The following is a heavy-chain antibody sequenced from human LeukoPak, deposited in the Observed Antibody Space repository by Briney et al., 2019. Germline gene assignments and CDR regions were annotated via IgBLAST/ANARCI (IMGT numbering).Heavy chain of an antibody. V-gene: IGHV3-48*01. D-gene: IGHD4-17*01. CDR1: GFTFNSYS. J-gene: IGHJ4*02. Sequence: PGGSLRLSCAASGFTFNSYSMNWVRQAPGKGLEWVSYISSSSSTIYYADSVKGRFTISRDNSKNTLYLQMNSLRAEDTAVYYCAKKKGPRGDGDPIDYWGQGTLVTVSS. CDR2: ISSSSSTI. CDR3: AKKKGPRGDGDPIDY.